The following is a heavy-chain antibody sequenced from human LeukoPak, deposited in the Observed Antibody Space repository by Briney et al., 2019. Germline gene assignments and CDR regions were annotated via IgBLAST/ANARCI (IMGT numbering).Heavy chain of an antibody. CDR1: GYNFSSYW. J-gene: IGHJ4*02. V-gene: IGHV5-10-1*01. CDR2: INPSESET. CDR3: ARQEVGARAGTGGYFDY. D-gene: IGHD6-19*01. Sequence: GESLKISCKGSGYNFSSYWISWLRQMPGKGLEWMGRINPSESETNYRPSFQGHVTISADKSISTAYLQWSSLKASDTATYYCARQEVGARAGTGGYFDYWGQGTLVTVSS.